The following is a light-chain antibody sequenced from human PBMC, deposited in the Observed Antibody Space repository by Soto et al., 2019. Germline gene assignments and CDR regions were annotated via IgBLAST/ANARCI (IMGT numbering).Light chain of an antibody. CDR1: NGDVGSYDL. CDR3: CSYAGSTSII. J-gene: IGLJ2*01. Sequence: QSALTQPASVSGSPGQSITISCTGTNGDVGSYDLVSWYQRYPGEAPKLIIYEVNKRPSGISNRFSGSKSGNTASLTISGLQAEDEAEYDCCSYAGSTSIIFGGGTQLTFL. V-gene: IGLV2-23*02. CDR2: EVN.